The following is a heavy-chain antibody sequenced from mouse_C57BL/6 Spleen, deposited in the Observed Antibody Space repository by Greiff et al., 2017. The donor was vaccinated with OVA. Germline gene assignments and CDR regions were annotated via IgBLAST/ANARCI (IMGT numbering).Heavy chain of an antibody. J-gene: IGHJ4*01. CDR2: INPGSGGT. V-gene: IGHV1-54*01. CDR1: GYAFTNYL. CDR3: ARSRTRDAMDY. Sequence: QVQLQQSGAELVRPGTSVKVSCKASGYAFTNYLIEWVKQRPGQGLEWIGVINPGSGGTNYNEKFKGKATLTADKSSSTAYMQLSSLTSEDSAVYFCARSRTRDAMDYWGQGTSVTVSS.